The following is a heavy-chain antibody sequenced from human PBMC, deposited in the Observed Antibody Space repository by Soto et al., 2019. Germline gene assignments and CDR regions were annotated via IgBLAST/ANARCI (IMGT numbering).Heavy chain of an antibody. D-gene: IGHD2-8*01. CDR3: ARDESGYCTNGVCPYYFDY. J-gene: IGHJ4*02. CDR1: GFTVSSNY. CDR2: IYSGGST. V-gene: IGHV3-66*01. Sequence: EVQLVESRGGLVQPGGSLRLSCAASGFTVSSNYMSWVRQAPGKGLEWVSVIYSGGSTYYADSVKGRFTISRDNSKNTLYLQMNSLRAEDTAVYYCARDESGYCTNGVCPYYFDYWGQGTLVTVSS.